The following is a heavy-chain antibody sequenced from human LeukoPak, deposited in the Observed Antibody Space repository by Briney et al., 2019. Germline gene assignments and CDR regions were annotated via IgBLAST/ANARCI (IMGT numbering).Heavy chain of an antibody. V-gene: IGHV3-48*04. Sequence: PGGSLRLSCAASGFTFSSYSMNWVRQAPGKGLEWVSYVSSSSSTIYYADSVKGRFTISRDNAKNSLYLQMNSLRAEDTALYYCAKDSRAVAARVLDYWGQGTLVTVSS. CDR3: AKDSRAVAARVLDY. D-gene: IGHD6-19*01. CDR1: GFTFSSYS. J-gene: IGHJ4*02. CDR2: VSSSSSTI.